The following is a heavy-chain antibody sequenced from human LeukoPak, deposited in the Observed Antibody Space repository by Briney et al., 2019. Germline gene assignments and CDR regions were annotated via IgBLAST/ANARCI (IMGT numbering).Heavy chain of an antibody. CDR2: ISSSSSYI. CDR1: GFTFSSYS. CDR3: ARGSRSGSYYLYDFDY. V-gene: IGHV3-21*01. D-gene: IGHD1-26*01. Sequence: PGGSLRLSCAASGFTFSSYSMNWVRQAPGKGLEWVSSISSSSSYIYYADSVKGRFTISRDNAKNSLYLQMNSLRAEDTAVYYCARGSRSGSYYLYDFDYWGQGTLVTVSS. J-gene: IGHJ4*02.